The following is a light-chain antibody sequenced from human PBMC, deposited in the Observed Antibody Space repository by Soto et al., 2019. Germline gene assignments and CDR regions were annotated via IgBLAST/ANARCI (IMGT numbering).Light chain of an antibody. CDR2: GAS. Sequence: EIVMTQSPVTLSVSPGDRATLSCRASQSVSSYLAWYQHKPGQAPRLLIYGASNMATGIPARFSGSGSGTEFTLTISGLQSEDFAVYYCQQYNNWPRTFGQGTKVEI. J-gene: IGKJ1*01. CDR3: QQYNNWPRT. CDR1: QSVSSY. V-gene: IGKV3-15*01.